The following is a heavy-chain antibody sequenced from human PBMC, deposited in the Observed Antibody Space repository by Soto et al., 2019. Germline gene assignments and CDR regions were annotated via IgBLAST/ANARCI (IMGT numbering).Heavy chain of an antibody. D-gene: IGHD2-15*01. CDR3: ARVGIVVVVADAEFDY. CDR2: ISYDGSNK. J-gene: IGHJ4*02. Sequence: QVPLVESGGGVVQPGRSLRLSCAASGFTFSSYAMHWVRQAPGKGLEWVAVISYDGSNKYYADSVKGLFTISRDNSKNTLYLQMNSLRAEDTAVYYCARVGIVVVVADAEFDYWGQGTLVTVSS. CDR1: GFTFSSYA. V-gene: IGHV3-30-3*01.